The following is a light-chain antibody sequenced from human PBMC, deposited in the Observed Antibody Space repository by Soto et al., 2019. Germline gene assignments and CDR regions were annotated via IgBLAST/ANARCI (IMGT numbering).Light chain of an antibody. CDR2: DAS. J-gene: IGKJ1*01. CDR3: QQYGSSPGT. Sequence: EIVLTQSPATLSLSPGERATLSCRASQSVSAYLAWYQQRPGQAPSLLIYDASNRATGIPDRFSGSGSGTDFTLTISRLEPEDFAVYYCQQYGSSPGTFGQGTKVDIK. CDR1: QSVSAY. V-gene: IGKV3-20*01.